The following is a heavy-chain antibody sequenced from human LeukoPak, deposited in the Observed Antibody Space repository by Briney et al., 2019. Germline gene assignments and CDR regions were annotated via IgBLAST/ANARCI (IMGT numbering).Heavy chain of an antibody. D-gene: IGHD5-12*01. J-gene: IGHJ4*02. CDR2: INPNSGGT. Sequence: EASVKVSCKASGYTFTGYYMHWVRQAPGQGLEWMGWINPNSGGTNYAQNPQGRVTMTTDTSTTTAYMELRSLRSDDTAVYYCARDRGYSGYAEYYFDYWGQGTLVTVSS. CDR3: ARDRGYSGYAEYYFDY. V-gene: IGHV1-2*02. CDR1: GYTFTGYY.